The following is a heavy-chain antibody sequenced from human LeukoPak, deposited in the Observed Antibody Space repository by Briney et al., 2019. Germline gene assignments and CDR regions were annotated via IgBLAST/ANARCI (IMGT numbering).Heavy chain of an antibody. V-gene: IGHV1-69*13. Sequence: RASVKVSCKASGGTFSSYAISWVRQAPGQGLEWMGGIIPIFGTANYAQKFQGRVTITADESTSTAYMELSSLRSEDTAVYYCARVLRGYSGYYYYGMDVWGQGTTVTVSS. CDR3: ARVLRGYSGYYYYGMDV. CDR2: IIPIFGTA. J-gene: IGHJ6*02. D-gene: IGHD5-12*01. CDR1: GGTFSSYA.